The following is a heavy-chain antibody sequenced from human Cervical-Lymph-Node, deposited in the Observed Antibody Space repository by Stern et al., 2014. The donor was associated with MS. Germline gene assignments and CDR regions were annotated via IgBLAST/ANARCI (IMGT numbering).Heavy chain of an antibody. V-gene: IGHV5-51*03. Sequence: EVQLVQSGAEVKTPGEFLNISCKGSGYNFPNYWIGWVRQKPGEGLEWMGTTYPAASVSVSSPSFQALVPISADKSISTAYLQWSSLKASDTAIYYCAKGAGATLRRFDYWGQGTLVTVSS. CDR2: TYPAASVS. J-gene: IGHJ4*02. D-gene: IGHD1-14*01. CDR3: AKGAGATLRRFDY. CDR1: GYNFPNYW.